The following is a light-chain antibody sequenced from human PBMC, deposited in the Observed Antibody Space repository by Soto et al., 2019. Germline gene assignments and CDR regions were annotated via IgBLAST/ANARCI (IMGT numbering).Light chain of an antibody. J-gene: IGLJ3*02. Sequence: QSVLTQPPSASGTPGQRVTMSCSGSSSNIGSNDVYWHQQIPGTAPKLLIYRNNQRPSGVPDRFSGSKSGTSASLAISGLRSEDEADYYCSSYTSSSRVFGGGTKLTVL. CDR2: RNN. CDR1: SSNIGSND. CDR3: SSYTSSSRV. V-gene: IGLV1-47*01.